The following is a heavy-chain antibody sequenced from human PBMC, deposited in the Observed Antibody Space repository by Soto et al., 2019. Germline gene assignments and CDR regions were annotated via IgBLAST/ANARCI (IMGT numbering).Heavy chain of an antibody. CDR2: IWYDGSNK. V-gene: IGHV3-33*01. J-gene: IGHJ5*02. Sequence: GGSLRLSCAASGFTFSSYGMHWVRQAPGKGLEWVAVIWYDGSNKYYADSVKGRFTISRDNSKNTLYLQMNSLRAEDTAVYYCARDSHTVARGTRGWFDPWGQGTLVTVSS. CDR1: GFTFSSYG. D-gene: IGHD4-17*01. CDR3: ARDSHTVARGTRGWFDP.